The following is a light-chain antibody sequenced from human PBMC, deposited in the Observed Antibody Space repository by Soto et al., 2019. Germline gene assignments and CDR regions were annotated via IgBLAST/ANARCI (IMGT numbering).Light chain of an antibody. J-gene: IGKJ1*01. Sequence: EVALTQSPAPLSVSPGAGATLSCRASQSVGGNLAWYQQKPGQTPRVLIYGASTRAIGIPARFSGSGFGTEFTLTIRRLQCEDFALYYCQQYNDWPLTFGQGTKVDI. V-gene: IGKV3-15*01. CDR1: QSVGGN. CDR2: GAS. CDR3: QQYNDWPLT.